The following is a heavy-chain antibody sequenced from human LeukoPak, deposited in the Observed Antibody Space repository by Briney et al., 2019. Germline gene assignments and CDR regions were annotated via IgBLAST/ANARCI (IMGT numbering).Heavy chain of an antibody. CDR1: GGTFSSYA. D-gene: IGHD1-1*01. Sequence: GASVKVSCKASGGTFSSYAISWVRQAPGQGLEWMGGIIPIFGTANYAQKFQGRVTITADESTSTAYMELSSLRSEDTAVYYCVGNKNEGVAREYYFDYWGQGTLVTVSS. CDR2: IIPIFGTA. V-gene: IGHV1-69*13. J-gene: IGHJ4*02. CDR3: VGNKNEGVAREYYFDY.